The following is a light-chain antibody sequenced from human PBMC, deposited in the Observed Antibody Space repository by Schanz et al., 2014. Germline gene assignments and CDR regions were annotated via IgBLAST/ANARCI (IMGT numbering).Light chain of an antibody. V-gene: IGKV1-9*01. CDR2: AAS. Sequence: IQLTQSPSSLSASVGDRVTITCRASQGISSYLAWYQQKPGKAPKLLIYAASTLQSGVPSRFSGSGSGTDFTLTISSLQAEDVAVYFCHQYFGTPFTFGQGTKLEI. CDR1: QGISSY. CDR3: HQYFGTPFT. J-gene: IGKJ2*01.